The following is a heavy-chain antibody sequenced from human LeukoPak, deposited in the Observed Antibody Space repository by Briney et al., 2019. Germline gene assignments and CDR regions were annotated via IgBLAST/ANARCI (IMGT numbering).Heavy chain of an antibody. CDR2: ISSSRTTI. CDR1: GFTFSDYY. J-gene: IGHJ2*01. CDR3: ARRTVTRDWYFDL. D-gene: IGHD4-17*01. V-gene: IGHV3-11*01. Sequence: PGGSLRLSCAASGFTFSDYYMSWIRQAPGKGLEWVSYISSSRTTIYCADSVKGRFTISRDNAKNSLYLQMNSLRAEDTAVYYCARRTVTRDWYFDLWGRGTLVTVSS.